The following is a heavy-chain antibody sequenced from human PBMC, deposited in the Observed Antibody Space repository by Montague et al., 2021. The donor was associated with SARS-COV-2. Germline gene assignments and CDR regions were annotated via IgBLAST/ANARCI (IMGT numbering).Heavy chain of an antibody. CDR3: ARGRITIFGVEDYYYGMDV. V-gene: IGHV3-7*03. Sequence: SLRLSCAASGFTFSSYWMSWVRQAPGKGLEWVANIKQDGSEKYYVDSVKGRFTISRDNAKNSLYLQMNSLRAEDTAVYYCARGRITIFGVEDYYYGMDVWGQGTRSPSP. CDR1: GFTFSSYW. J-gene: IGHJ6*02. D-gene: IGHD3-3*01. CDR2: IKQDGSEK.